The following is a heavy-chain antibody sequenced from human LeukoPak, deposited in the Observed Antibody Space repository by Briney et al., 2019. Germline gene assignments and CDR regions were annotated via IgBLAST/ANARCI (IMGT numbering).Heavy chain of an antibody. D-gene: IGHD1-20*01. CDR3: ARDPRDNWNDVAYFDY. CDR2: IIPIFGTA. V-gene: IGHV1-69*05. Sequence: ASVKVSCKASGGTFSSYAISWVGQAPGQGLEWMGGIIPIFGTANYAQKFQGRVTITTDESTSTAYMELSSLRSEDTAVYYCARDPRDNWNDVAYFDYWGQGTLVTVSS. J-gene: IGHJ4*02. CDR1: GGTFSSYA.